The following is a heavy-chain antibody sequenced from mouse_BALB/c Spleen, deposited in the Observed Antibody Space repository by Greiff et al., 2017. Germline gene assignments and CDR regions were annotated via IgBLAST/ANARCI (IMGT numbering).Heavy chain of an antibody. CDR1: GFNIKDTY. CDR2: IDPANGNT. V-gene: IGHV14-3*02. Sequence: EVMLVESGAELVKPGASVKLSCTASGFNIKDTYMHWVKQRPEQGLEWIGRIDPANGNTKYDPKFQGKATITADTSSNTAYLQLSSLTSEDTAVYYCARSDYRYDAWFAYWGQGTLVTVSA. CDR3: ARSDYRYDAWFAY. J-gene: IGHJ3*01. D-gene: IGHD2-14*01.